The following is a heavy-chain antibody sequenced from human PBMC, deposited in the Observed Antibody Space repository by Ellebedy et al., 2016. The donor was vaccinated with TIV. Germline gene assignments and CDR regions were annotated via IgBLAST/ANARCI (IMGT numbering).Heavy chain of an antibody. CDR3: ARAVQYSSGWAFDY. J-gene: IGHJ4*02. V-gene: IGHV4-34*01. Sequence: MLSETLSLTCAVHGGSLSSDYWRWIRQSPEKGLGWIGETNHLGSTSYNPSLKSRVSISVDTPKKQFSLKLSSVTAADTAVYYCARAVQYSSGWAFDYWGQGTLVTVSS. D-gene: IGHD6-19*01. CDR1: GGSLSSDY. CDR2: TNHLGST.